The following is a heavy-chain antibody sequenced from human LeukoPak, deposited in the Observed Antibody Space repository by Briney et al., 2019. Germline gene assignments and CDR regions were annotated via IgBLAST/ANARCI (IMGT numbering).Heavy chain of an antibody. CDR3: ARVEEVRWYFDY. D-gene: IGHD3-16*01. V-gene: IGHV3-21*01. Sequence: GGSLRLSCAASGFTFSSYSMNWVRQAPGKGLEWVSSISSSSSYIYYADSVKGRFTISRDNAKNSLYLQMNSLRAEDTAVYYCARVEEVRWYFDYWGQGTLVTVSS. J-gene: IGHJ4*02. CDR2: ISSSSSYI. CDR1: GFTFSSYS.